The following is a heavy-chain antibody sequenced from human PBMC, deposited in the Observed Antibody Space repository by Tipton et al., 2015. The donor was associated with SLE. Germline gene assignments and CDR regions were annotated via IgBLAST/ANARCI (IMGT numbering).Heavy chain of an antibody. CDR1: GGSFSGYS. CDR2: TNPSGNT. Sequence: TLSLTCAVYGGSFSGYSWSWIRQPPGKGLEWIGQTNPSGNTNYNPSLKSRVTISVDTSKNQFSLRLSSVTAADTAVYYCARPAVYGDSRGGFDIWGQGTMVTVSS. D-gene: IGHD4-17*01. V-gene: IGHV4-34*01. CDR3: ARPAVYGDSRGGFDI. J-gene: IGHJ3*02.